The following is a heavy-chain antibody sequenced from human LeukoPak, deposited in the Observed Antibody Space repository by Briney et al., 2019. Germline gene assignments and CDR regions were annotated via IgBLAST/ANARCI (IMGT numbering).Heavy chain of an antibody. CDR3: ARGIDY. CDR2: IYSGGST. D-gene: IGHD6-13*01. J-gene: IGHJ4*02. CDR1: GFTFSSYE. V-gene: IGHV3-66*01. Sequence: GGSLRLSCAASGFTFSSYEMTWVRQAPGRGLEWVSVIYSGGSTYYADSVKGRFTISRDNSKNTLYLQMNSLRAEDTAVYYCARGIDYWGQGTLVTVSS.